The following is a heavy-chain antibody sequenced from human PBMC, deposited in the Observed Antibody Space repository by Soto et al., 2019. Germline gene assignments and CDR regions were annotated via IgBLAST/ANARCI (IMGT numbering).Heavy chain of an antibody. V-gene: IGHV3-49*03. CDR3: TSTIFGVVILGGYYYGMDV. J-gene: IGHJ6*02. CDR2: IRSKVYGGTT. Sequence: GSLRLSCIASGFTFGDYAMSWFRQAPGKGLEWVGFIRSKVYGGTTEYAASVKGRFTISRDDSISIAYLQMNSLKTEDTAVYYCTSTIFGVVILGGYYYGMDVWGQGTTVTVSS. CDR1: GFTFGDYA. D-gene: IGHD3-3*01.